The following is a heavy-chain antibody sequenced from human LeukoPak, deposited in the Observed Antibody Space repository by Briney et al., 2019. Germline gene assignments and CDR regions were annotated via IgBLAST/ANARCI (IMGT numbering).Heavy chain of an antibody. CDR2: ISGSGGNT. V-gene: IGHV3-23*01. D-gene: IGHD4-17*01. CDR1: GFTFSSYA. CDR3: AKWRNEDGDAALNY. J-gene: IGHJ4*02. Sequence: HAGGSLRLSCAASGFTFSSYAMSWVRQAPGKGLEWVSSISGSGGNTFYADSVKGRFTISRDNSKNTLYLQMNSLRAEDTAAYHCAKWRNEDGDAALNYWGQGTLVTVSS.